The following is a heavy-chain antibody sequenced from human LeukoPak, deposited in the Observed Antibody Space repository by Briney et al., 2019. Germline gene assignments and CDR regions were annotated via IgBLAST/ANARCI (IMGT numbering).Heavy chain of an antibody. J-gene: IGHJ4*02. D-gene: IGHD1-1*01. CDR3: ARTVGGTTGTTGY. CDR2: ISYDGSNK. V-gene: IGHV3-30*04. CDR1: GFTFSSYA. Sequence: GGSLRLSCAASGFTFSSYAMHWVRQAPGKGLEWVAVISYDGSNKYYADSVKGRFTIARDNSKNTLYLQMNSLRAEDTAVYYCARTVGGTTGTTGYWGQGTLVTVSS.